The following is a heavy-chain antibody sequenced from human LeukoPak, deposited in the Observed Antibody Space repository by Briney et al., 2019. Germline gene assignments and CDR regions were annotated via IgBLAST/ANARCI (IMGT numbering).Heavy chain of an antibody. CDR1: GYTLTEVS. CDR2: FDPEDGET. J-gene: IGHJ5*02. Sequence: ASVKVSCKVSGYTLTEVSMHWVRQAPGKGLEWMGGFDPEDGETIYAQKFQGRVTMTEDTSTDTAYMELSSLRSEDTAVDYCATDLGYYDSSGYYYKWFDPWGQGTLVTVSS. CDR3: ATDLGYYDSSGYYYKWFDP. V-gene: IGHV1-24*01. D-gene: IGHD3-22*01.